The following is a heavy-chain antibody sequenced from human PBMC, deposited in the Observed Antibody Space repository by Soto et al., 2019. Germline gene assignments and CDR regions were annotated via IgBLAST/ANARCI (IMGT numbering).Heavy chain of an antibody. CDR3: AREQFEDGRGHYDH. CDR2: ISYNGNKK. V-gene: IGHV3-30*03. D-gene: IGHD3-22*01. Sequence: QVQLVESGGGMVQPGGSLRLSCAASGFAFSTSVIHWVRQAPGKGLEWMAHISYNGNKKHYADAVKGRFTVSRDISESTLYLHMNSLRAEDTAVYYCAREQFEDGRGHYDHWGQGTLVSVSS. CDR1: GFAFSTSV. J-gene: IGHJ4*02.